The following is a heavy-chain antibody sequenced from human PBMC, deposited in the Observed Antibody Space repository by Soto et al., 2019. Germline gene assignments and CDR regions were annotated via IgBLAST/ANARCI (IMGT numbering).Heavy chain of an antibody. CDR1: GYTFTNFV. J-gene: IGHJ4*02. D-gene: IGHD1-26*01. V-gene: IGHV1-3*01. Sequence: QVQLVQSGAEVKKPRASVKVSCKASGYTFTNFVIQWVRQAPGQRLEWLGWINPANGNTQYSQTLQGRVTITSDTSASTVYLELSSRRSGDTAVYYCAREYRHNGTYYGSYRGQATLVTVSS. CDR2: INPANGNT. CDR3: AREYRHNGTYYGSY.